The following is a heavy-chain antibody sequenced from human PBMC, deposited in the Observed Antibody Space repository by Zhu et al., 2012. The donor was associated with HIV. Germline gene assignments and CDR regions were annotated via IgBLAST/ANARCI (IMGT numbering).Heavy chain of an antibody. Sequence: QVQLQQWGAGLLKPSETLSLTCAVYGGSFSGYYWSWIRQPPGKGLEWIGEINHSGSTNYNPSLKSRVTISVDTSKNQFSLKLSSVTAADTAVYYCARGSGDIVVVPAAQKAFDYWGQGTLVTVSS. V-gene: IGHV4-34*01. D-gene: IGHD2-2*01. CDR3: ARGSGDIVVVPAAQKAFDY. CDR1: GGSFSGYY. CDR2: INHSGST. J-gene: IGHJ4*02.